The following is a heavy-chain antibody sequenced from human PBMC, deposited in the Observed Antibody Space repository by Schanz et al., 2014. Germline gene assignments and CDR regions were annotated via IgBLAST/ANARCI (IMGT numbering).Heavy chain of an antibody. D-gene: IGHD3-16*01. CDR1: GFTFRSHG. V-gene: IGHV3-30*18. Sequence: QVQLVESGGGVVQPGRSLRLSCAASGFTFRSHGMHWVRQAPGKGLEWVALISYDGNNKFYTDSVKGRFTISRDNSKNTLYLQMNSLRPDDTAVYYCAKALKPYIASRNGLDVWGHGTTVTVSS. CDR2: ISYDGNNK. J-gene: IGHJ6*02. CDR3: AKALKPYIASRNGLDV.